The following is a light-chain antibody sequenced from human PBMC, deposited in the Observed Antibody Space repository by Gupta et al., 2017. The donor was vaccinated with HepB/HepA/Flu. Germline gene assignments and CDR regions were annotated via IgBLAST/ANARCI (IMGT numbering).Light chain of an antibody. CDR3: QQSYRVPYT. Sequence: DVQPTPSPSSVSSSLGERVTITCRASQSINTYLNWYLQKPGQAPKLLIYSSTALHSGVPSRFRGAGSGTQFTLTINNLQPEDFATYFCQQSYRVPYTFSQGTRL. V-gene: IGKV1-39*01. J-gene: IGKJ2*01. CDR1: QSINTY. CDR2: SST.